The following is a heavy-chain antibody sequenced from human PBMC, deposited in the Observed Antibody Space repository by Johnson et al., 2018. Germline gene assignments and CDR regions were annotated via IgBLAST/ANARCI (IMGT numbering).Heavy chain of an antibody. CDR3: ARDPRVGSGYPNYYSYGMDV. CDR2: IIPIFDTA. V-gene: IGHV1-69*01. D-gene: IGHD3-3*01. J-gene: IGHJ6*02. CDR1: GGTFSSYA. Sequence: QVQLVESGAEVKKPGSSVKVSCTASGGTFSSYAISWVRQAAGQGLEWMGGIIPIFDTATYAQKFQGRAKITADESTSTAYMELSSLRSEDTAGYYWARDPRVGSGYPNYYSYGMDVWGQGTTVTVSS.